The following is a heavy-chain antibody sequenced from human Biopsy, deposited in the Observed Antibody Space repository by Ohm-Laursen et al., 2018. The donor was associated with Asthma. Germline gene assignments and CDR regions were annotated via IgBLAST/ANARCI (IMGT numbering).Heavy chain of an antibody. CDR3: ARTYYDFLTGQVKDVFGV. J-gene: IGHJ3*01. CDR2: VTTGNGDT. D-gene: IGHD3-9*01. CDR1: GYNFISFA. V-gene: IGHV1-3*04. Sequence: GSSVKVSCKASGYNFISFAIHWVRQAPGQRLEWMDGVTTGNGDTKYSQKFQGRVTITRDTSASTAYMELRSLRSEDTATYYCARTYYDFLTGQVKDVFGVWGQGTMVTVSS.